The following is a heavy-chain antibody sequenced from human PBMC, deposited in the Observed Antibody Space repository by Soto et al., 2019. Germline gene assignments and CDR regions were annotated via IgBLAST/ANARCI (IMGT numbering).Heavy chain of an antibody. V-gene: IGHV4-31*02. CDR1: GASTVSHYR. D-gene: IGHD1-26*01. Sequence: PSETLSLTCSVSGASTVSHYRWTWIRQPPGKGLEWMGYIFNSGTTFYNPSLTSRLSISMDTSGNHFSLELRSVTAADTAVYYCALALGPTTGLDYWGQGTLVTVSS. CDR3: ALALGPTTGLDY. CDR2: IFNSGTT. J-gene: IGHJ4*02.